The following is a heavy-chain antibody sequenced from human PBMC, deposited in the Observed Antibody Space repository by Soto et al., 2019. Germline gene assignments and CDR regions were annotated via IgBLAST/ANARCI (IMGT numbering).Heavy chain of an antibody. J-gene: IGHJ6*02. V-gene: IGHV5-51*01. CDR2: IYPGDSDT. CDR1: GYSFTSYW. D-gene: IGHD3-10*01. CDR3: ARLRDGFGEFRSGYYYYGMDV. Sequence: GESLTISCKGSGYSFTSYWIGWVRQMPGKGLEWMGIIYPGDSDTRYSPSFQGQVTISADKSISTAYLQWSSLKASDTAMYYCARLRDGFGEFRSGYYYYGMDVWGQGTTVTVSS.